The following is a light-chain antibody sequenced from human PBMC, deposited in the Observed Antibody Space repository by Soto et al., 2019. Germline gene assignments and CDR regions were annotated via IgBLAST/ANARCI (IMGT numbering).Light chain of an antibody. Sequence: EIVVNHSPGILSLSPGERASLSCGASQSISSSFLAWYQQKPGQAPRLLIYGASSRATGIPDRFSGTGSETDFTLTTGRLEPEDFAVYYCQQYDNSPITFGQGTRLEIK. J-gene: IGKJ5*01. CDR1: QSISSSF. CDR2: GAS. V-gene: IGKV3-20*01. CDR3: QQYDNSPIT.